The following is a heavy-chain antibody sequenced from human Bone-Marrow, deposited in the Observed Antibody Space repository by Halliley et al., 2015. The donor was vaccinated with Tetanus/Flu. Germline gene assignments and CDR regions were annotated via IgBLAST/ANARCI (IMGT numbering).Heavy chain of an antibody. J-gene: IGHJ4*02. Sequence: WIGYISSSGTTSFNPSFKSRLTISIDTSKNQFSLKLGSVTAADTAIYYCGRVSITIFGVVNGIDYWGQGTLVTVSS. D-gene: IGHD3-3*01. CDR2: ISSSGTT. CDR3: GRVSITIFGVVNGIDY. V-gene: IGHV4-30-4*01.